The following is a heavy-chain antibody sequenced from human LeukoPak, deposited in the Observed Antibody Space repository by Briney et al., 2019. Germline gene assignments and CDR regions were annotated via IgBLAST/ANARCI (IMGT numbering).Heavy chain of an antibody. J-gene: IGHJ4*02. V-gene: IGHV3-23*01. CDR2: ISAGGGVT. CDR3: VKAARTTVTYSFDS. CDR1: GFTFSNYA. Sequence: GGSLSLSCAVSGFTFSNYAMVWVRQAPGKGLDWVSSISAGGGVTSNADSVKGRFTISRDNSKNTLYLQMNSLRAEDTAMYYCVKAARTTVTYSFDSWGQGTLVTVSS. D-gene: IGHD4-17*01.